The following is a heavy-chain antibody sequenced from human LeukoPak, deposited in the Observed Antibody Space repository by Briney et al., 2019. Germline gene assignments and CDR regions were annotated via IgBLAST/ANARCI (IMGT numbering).Heavy chain of an antibody. V-gene: IGHV3-30*02. J-gene: IGHJ4*02. D-gene: IGHD6-19*01. CDR2: IRYDGSNQ. CDR3: AKDMGYNSGWTRIDY. Sequence: GGSLRLSCAASGFTFSSYGMYWVRQTPGKGLEWVAFIRYDGSNQYYADSVEGRFTISRDNSKNTLSLQMNSLKTEDTAVYYCAKDMGYNSGWTRIDYWGQGTLVTVSS. CDR1: GFTFSSYG.